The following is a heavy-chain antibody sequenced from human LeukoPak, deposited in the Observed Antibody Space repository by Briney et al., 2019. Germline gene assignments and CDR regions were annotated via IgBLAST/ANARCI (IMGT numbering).Heavy chain of an antibody. D-gene: IGHD6-19*01. CDR2: ISSSIRTI. J-gene: IGHJ4*02. V-gene: IGHV3-11*04. Sequence: GGSLRLSCAASGFTFSDYYMSWIRQAPGKGLECISYISSSIRTIYYADSVKGRFTISRDNAKNSLYLQMNGLRAEDTAVYYCARKGAVAGTLDYWGQGTLVTVSS. CDR3: ARKGAVAGTLDY. CDR1: GFTFSDYY.